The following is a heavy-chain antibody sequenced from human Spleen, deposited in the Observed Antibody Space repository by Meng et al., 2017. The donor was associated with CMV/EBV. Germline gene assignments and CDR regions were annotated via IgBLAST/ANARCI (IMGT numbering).Heavy chain of an antibody. Sequence: SETLSLTCAVYGGSFSGYYWSWIRQPPGKGLEWIGEINHSGSTNYNPSLKSRVTISVDTSKNQFSLKLTSVTAVDTAVYYCARHGPWMQPWVLGPVEYWGQGTLVTVSS. CDR3: ARHGPWMQPWVLGPVEY. D-gene: IGHD5-18*01. J-gene: IGHJ4*02. CDR1: GGSFSGYY. CDR2: INHSGST. V-gene: IGHV4-34*01.